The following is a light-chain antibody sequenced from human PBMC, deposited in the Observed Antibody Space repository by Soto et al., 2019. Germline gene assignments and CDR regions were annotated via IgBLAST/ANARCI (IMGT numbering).Light chain of an antibody. V-gene: IGKV1-39*01. CDR3: QQSYSAPLT. CDR2: ATS. J-gene: IGKJ3*01. CDR1: QSISTY. Sequence: DIQMTQSPSSLSASVGDRVTITCRASQSISTYLNWYQQKPGKAPKLLIYATSSLESGVPSRFSGSGSGSDFTLTISSLQPDDFATYYCQQSYSAPLTFGPGTKV.